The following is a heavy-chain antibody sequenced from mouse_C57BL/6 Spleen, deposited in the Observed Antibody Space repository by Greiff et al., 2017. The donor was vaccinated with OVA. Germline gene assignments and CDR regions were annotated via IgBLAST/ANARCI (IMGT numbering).Heavy chain of an antibody. Sequence: VQLQQSGAELVRPGTSVKVSCKASGYAFTNYLIEWVKQRPGQGLEWIGVINPGSGGTNYNEKFKGKATLTADKSSSTAYMQLSSLTSEDSAVYFCASAYYSNPWFAYWGQGTLVTVSA. CDR3: ASAYYSNPWFAY. J-gene: IGHJ3*01. V-gene: IGHV1-54*01. CDR2: INPGSGGT. D-gene: IGHD2-5*01. CDR1: GYAFTNYL.